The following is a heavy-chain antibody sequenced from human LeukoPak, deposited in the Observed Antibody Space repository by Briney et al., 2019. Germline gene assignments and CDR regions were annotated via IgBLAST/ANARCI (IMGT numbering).Heavy chain of an antibody. CDR1: GYSFTSYW. J-gene: IGHJ3*02. Sequence: KCGESLKISCKGSGYSFTSYWISWVRQMPGKGLEWMGRIDPSDSYTNYSPSFQGHVTISADKSISTAYLQWSSLKASDTAMYYCAKRRMVRGEDDAFDIWGQGTMVTVSS. CDR3: AKRRMVRGEDDAFDI. D-gene: IGHD3-10*01. CDR2: IDPSDSYT. V-gene: IGHV5-10-1*01.